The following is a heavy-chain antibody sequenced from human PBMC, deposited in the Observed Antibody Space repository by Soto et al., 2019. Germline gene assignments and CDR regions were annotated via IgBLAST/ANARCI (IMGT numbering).Heavy chain of an antibody. CDR1: GGSISSSSYY. CDR2: IYYSGST. D-gene: IGHD5-18*01. V-gene: IGHV4-39*01. Sequence: SETLSLTCTVSGGSISSSSYYWGWIRQPPGKGLEWIGSIYYSGSTYYNPSLKSRVTMSVDTSKNQFSLKLSSVTAADTAVYYCARRATAMVTPPFDYWGQGTLVTVSS. CDR3: ARRATAMVTPPFDY. J-gene: IGHJ4*02.